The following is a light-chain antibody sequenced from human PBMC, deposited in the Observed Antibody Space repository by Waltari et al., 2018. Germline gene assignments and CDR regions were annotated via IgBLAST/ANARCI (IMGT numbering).Light chain of an antibody. CDR3: QQYYSGRT. CDR2: WSS. V-gene: IGKV4-1*01. J-gene: IGKJ1*01. CDR1: QSVLFSSSNKNY. Sequence: DIVMTQSPDSLAVSLGERATINCKSSQSVLFSSSNKNYLAWYQQKPGQPPKLLIYWSSTRESGVPDRFSGSGSGREFTLTISSLQAEDEAVYYCQQYYSGRTFGQGTKVEIK.